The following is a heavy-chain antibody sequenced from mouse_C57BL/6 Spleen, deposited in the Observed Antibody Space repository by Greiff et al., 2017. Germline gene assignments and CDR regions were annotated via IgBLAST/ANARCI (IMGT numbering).Heavy chain of an antibody. D-gene: IGHD1-1*01. CDR1: GYAFSSYW. CDR2: IYPGDGAT. Sequence: QVQLQQSGAELVKPGASVKISCKASGYAFSSYWMNWVKQRPGKGLEWIGQIYPGDGATNYNGKFKGKATLTADKSSSTAYMQLSRLTSEDSAVDFCARSYYGSIPFAYWGQGTLVTVSA. V-gene: IGHV1-80*01. J-gene: IGHJ3*01. CDR3: ARSYYGSIPFAY.